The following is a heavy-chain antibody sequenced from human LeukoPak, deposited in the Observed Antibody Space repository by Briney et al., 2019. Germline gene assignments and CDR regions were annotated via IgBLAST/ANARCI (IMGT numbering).Heavy chain of an antibody. D-gene: IGHD2-21*02. CDR1: GFTFSSYG. CDR2: ISRSGATI. J-gene: IGHJ4*02. CDR3: SRDRGGGDIYFDY. V-gene: IGHV3-48*03. Sequence: GGSLRLSCAASGFTFSSYGMNWVRQAPGRGPEWISYISRSGATIYYADSVKGRFTISRDNAKNSLYLQMSSLGAEDTAIYYCSRDRGGGDIYFDYWGQGTLVTVSS.